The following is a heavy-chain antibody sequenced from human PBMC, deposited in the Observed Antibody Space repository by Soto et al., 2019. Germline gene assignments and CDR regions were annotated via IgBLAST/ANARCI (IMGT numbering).Heavy chain of an antibody. J-gene: IGHJ6*02. CDR1: GFTFTSSA. D-gene: IGHD6-13*01. Sequence: SVKVSCKASGFTFTSSAVQWVRQARGQRLEWIGWIVVGSGNTIYAQKFQGRVTITRDLSTSTAYMELNSLRSEDTAVYYCAAKGQQHLGYYNGMDVWGQGTTVPVSS. CDR2: IVVGSGNT. V-gene: IGHV1-58*01. CDR3: AAKGQQHLGYYNGMDV.